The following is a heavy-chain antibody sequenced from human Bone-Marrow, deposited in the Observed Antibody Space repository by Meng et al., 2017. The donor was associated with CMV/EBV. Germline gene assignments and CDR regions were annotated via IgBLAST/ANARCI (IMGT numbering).Heavy chain of an antibody. CDR2: IIPIFGTA. Sequence: SVKVSCKASGGTFSSYAISWVRQAPGQGLEWMGGIIPIFGTANYAQKFQGRVTITTDESTSTAYMELSSLRSEDTAVYYCAFDDYKPSAGNYYYGMDVWGEGTTVTASS. CDR1: GGTFSSYA. V-gene: IGHV1-69*05. CDR3: AFDDYKPSAGNYYYGMDV. J-gene: IGHJ6*04. D-gene: IGHD5-24*01.